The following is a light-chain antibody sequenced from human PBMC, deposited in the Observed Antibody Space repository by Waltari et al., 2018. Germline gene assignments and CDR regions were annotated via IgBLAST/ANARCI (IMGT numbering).Light chain of an antibody. CDR2: GVS. V-gene: IGKV3-15*01. CDR1: QSVSGN. Sequence: EIVLLQSPATLSVSPGGSATLSCWASQSVSGNLAWYQQKPGQPPSLLVYGVSTRAIGVPARFSGSGSGTDFTLIISSLQSEDFADYYCHQYDNWPFTFGRGTKLEI. J-gene: IGKJ2*01. CDR3: HQYDNWPFT.